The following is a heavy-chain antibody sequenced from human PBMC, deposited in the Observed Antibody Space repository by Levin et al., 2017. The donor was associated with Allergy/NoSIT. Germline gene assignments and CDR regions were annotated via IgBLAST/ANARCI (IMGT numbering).Heavy chain of an antibody. Sequence: PSETLSLTCTVSGDSVISGHYYWSWIRQSPGKGLEWIGHSYYSGTAYYNPSLKSRLTISVDTSQNQFSLRLNPVTAADTAVYYCARVRNAGGRGWFDSWGQGTLVTVSS. J-gene: IGHJ5*01. V-gene: IGHV4-31*03. CDR3: ARVRNAGGRGWFDS. CDR2: SYYSGTA. D-gene: IGHD2-8*02. CDR1: GDSVISGHYY.